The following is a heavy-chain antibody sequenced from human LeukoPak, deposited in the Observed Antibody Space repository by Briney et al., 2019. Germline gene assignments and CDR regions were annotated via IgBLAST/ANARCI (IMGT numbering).Heavy chain of an antibody. V-gene: IGHV3-53*01. CDR3: AKGITVMMVAPGY. D-gene: IGHD3-22*01. J-gene: IGHJ4*02. CDR2: IYSNNTT. Sequence: GGSLRLSCAASGFTVSSNYVTWVRQAPGKGLEWVSVIYSNNTTSYADSVKGRFTISRDKSKNTLYLQMNSLRAEDTAVYYCAKGITVMMVAPGYWGQGTLVTVSS. CDR1: GFTVSSNY.